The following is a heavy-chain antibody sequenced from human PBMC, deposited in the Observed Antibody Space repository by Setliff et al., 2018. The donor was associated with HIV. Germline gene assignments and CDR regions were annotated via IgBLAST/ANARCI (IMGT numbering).Heavy chain of an antibody. CDR3: ARESDDGNFLGWFDP. D-gene: IGHD1-26*01. Sequence: GASVKFSCKASGYNFTSYGMNWVRQAPGQGLEWMGRISTNTGDPMYAQGFTGRFVFSLDITVNTAYLQISSLKTEDTAVYYCARESDDGNFLGWFDPWGQGTLVTVSS. V-gene: IGHV7-4-1*01. CDR1: GYNFTSYG. CDR2: ISTNTGDP. J-gene: IGHJ5*02.